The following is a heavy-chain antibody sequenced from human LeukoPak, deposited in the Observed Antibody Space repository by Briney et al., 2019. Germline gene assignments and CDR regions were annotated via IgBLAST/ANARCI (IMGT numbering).Heavy chain of an antibody. CDR1: GFTFSSYS. Sequence: PGGSLRLSCAASGFTFSSYSMNWGRQAPGKGLEWVSYISSSSSTIYYADSVKGRFTISRDNAKNSLYLQMNSLRAEDTAVYYCARAPRDIVVVPAARAFDIWGQGTMVTVSS. D-gene: IGHD2-2*01. CDR3: ARAPRDIVVVPAARAFDI. CDR2: ISSSSSTI. J-gene: IGHJ3*02. V-gene: IGHV3-48*01.